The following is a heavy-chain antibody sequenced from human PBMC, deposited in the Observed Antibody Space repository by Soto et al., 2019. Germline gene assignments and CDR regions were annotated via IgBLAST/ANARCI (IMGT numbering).Heavy chain of an antibody. Sequence: WWSLRLSCAASGFTFSRYGMHWFRQAPGKGLEWVAVISYDGSNKYYADSVKGRFTISRDNSKNTLYLQMNSLRAEDTAVYYCARISSASSGWLPDYWGQGTLVTVS. CDR1: GFTFSRYG. V-gene: IGHV3-30*03. J-gene: IGHJ4*02. CDR3: ARISSASSGWLPDY. CDR2: ISYDGSNK. D-gene: IGHD6-19*01.